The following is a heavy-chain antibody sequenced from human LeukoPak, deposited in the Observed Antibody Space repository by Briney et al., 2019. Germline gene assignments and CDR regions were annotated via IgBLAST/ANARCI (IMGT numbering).Heavy chain of an antibody. J-gene: IGHJ3*02. CDR1: GYTFTSYG. CDR2: MNPNSGNT. V-gene: IGHV1-8*03. Sequence: ASVKVSCKASGYTFTSYGINWVRQATGQGLEWMGWMNPNSGNTGYAQKFQGRVTITRNTSISTAYMELSSLRSEDTAVYYCARGGVLIVHAFDIWGQGTMVTVSS. CDR3: ARGGVLIVHAFDI. D-gene: IGHD3-22*01.